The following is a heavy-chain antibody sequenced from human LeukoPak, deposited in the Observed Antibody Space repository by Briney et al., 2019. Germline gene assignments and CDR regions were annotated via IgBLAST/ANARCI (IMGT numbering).Heavy chain of an antibody. D-gene: IGHD2-21*02. CDR1: GFTFSSYA. Sequence: PGGSLRLSCAASGFTFSSYAMSWVRQAPGKGLEWVAHINPDGRDTYYVDSVKGRFTISRDNAQNSMYLQMNSLRVEDMAVYYCTSWGDTTAEYFQRWGQGTLVTVSS. CDR2: INPDGRDT. V-gene: IGHV3-7*01. CDR3: TSWGDTTAEYFQR. J-gene: IGHJ1*01.